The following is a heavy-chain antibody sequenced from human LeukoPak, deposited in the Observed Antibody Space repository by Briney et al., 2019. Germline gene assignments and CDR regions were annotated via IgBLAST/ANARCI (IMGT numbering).Heavy chain of an antibody. Sequence: GGSLRLACAASGFTFSSRAMSWVRQAPGKGLEWVSVISGSGRSTYYADSVKGRFTISRDNSKYTLYLQMNSLRAEDTGLYYCAQDYSGYDLSAGYWGQGTLVTVSS. D-gene: IGHD5-12*01. CDR3: AQDYSGYDLSAGY. CDR1: GFTFSSRA. V-gene: IGHV3-23*01. CDR2: ISGSGRST. J-gene: IGHJ4*02.